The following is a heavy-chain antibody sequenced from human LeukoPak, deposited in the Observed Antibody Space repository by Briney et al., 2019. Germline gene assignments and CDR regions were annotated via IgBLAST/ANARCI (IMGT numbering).Heavy chain of an antibody. CDR1: GGTFSSYA. CDR2: IIPILGIA. V-gene: IGHV1-69*04. J-gene: IGHJ3*02. Sequence: SVKVSCKASGGTFSSYAISWVRQAPGQGLEWMGRIIPILGIANYAQKFQGRVTITADKSTCTAYMELSSLRSEDTAVYYCATYSSSWYGPGDAFDIWGQGTMVTVSS. CDR3: ATYSSSWYGPGDAFDI. D-gene: IGHD6-13*01.